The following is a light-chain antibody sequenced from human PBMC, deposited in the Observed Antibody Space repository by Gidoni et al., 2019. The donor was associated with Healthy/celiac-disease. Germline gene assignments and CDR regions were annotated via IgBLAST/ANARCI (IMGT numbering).Light chain of an antibody. V-gene: IGKV3-20*01. J-gene: IGKJ3*01. CDR1: QSVSSSY. CDR2: GAS. Sequence: EIVLPHSPGTLSLSPGERATLSCRARQSVSSSYLACYQQKPGQAPRLLIYGASSRATGIPDRFSGSGSGTDFTLTISRLEPEDVAVYYCQQYGSSPPFTFGPGTKVDIK. CDR3: QQYGSSPPFT.